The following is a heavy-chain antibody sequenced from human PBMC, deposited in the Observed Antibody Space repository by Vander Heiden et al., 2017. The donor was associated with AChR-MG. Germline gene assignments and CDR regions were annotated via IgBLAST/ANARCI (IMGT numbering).Heavy chain of an antibody. Sequence: QVQLVQSGAEVKKPGSSVKVSCKASGGTFRSYAISWVRQAPGQGLEWMGGIIPIFCPANYAQKFQGRVTITEDKSTSTAYMELSSLRSEDTAVYYCARVRWSNHCSSTSCSRGSYYYYGMDVWGQGTTVTVSS. CDR1: GGTFRSYA. D-gene: IGHD2-2*01. J-gene: IGHJ6*02. CDR3: ARVRWSNHCSSTSCSRGSYYYYGMDV. V-gene: IGHV1-69*06. CDR2: IIPIFCPA.